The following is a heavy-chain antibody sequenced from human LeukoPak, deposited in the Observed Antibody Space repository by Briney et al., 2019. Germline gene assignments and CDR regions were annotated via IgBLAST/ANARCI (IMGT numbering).Heavy chain of an antibody. CDR3: ARDRQQLFDY. Sequence: GGSLRLSCAAPGFTFSSYSMNCVRQAPGKWLEWVSSISSSSSYIYYADSVKGRFTISRDNAKNSLYLQMNSLRAEDTTVYYCARDRQQLFDYWGQGTLVTVSS. CDR2: ISSSSSYI. V-gene: IGHV3-21*01. D-gene: IGHD6-13*01. J-gene: IGHJ4*02. CDR1: GFTFSSYS.